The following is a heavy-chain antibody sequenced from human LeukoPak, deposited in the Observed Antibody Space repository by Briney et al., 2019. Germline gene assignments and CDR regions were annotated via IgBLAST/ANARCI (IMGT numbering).Heavy chain of an antibody. CDR2: IIPIFGTA. CDR1: GGTFSSYA. V-gene: IGHV1-69*13. CDR3: ARGVVAAGGTWDY. Sequence: SVKVSCKASGGTFSSYAISWVRQAPGQGLEWMGGIIPIFGTANYAQKFQGRVTITADESTSTAYMELSSLRSEDTAVYYSARGVVAAGGTWDYWGQGTLGTVSS. D-gene: IGHD6-13*01. J-gene: IGHJ4*02.